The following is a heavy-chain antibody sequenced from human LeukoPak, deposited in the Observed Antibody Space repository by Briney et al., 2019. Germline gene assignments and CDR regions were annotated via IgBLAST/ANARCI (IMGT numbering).Heavy chain of an antibody. CDR2: IYSGDSST. CDR1: GYRFHSYW. D-gene: IGHD6-6*01. CDR3: ARHLLGASSSSAFDI. Sequence: GGSLNTSRKGSGYRFHSYWIGWGRELPGKGLEWMGIIYSGDSSTTYSPSFQGQVTISTDKSISTAYLQWSSLKASDTAIYYCARHLLGASSSSAFDIWGQGTMVTVSS. J-gene: IGHJ3*02. V-gene: IGHV5-51*01.